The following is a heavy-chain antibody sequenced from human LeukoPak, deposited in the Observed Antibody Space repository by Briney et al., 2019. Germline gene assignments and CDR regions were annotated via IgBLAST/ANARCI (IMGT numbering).Heavy chain of an antibody. CDR1: GGSFSGYY. Sequence: SETLSLTCAVYGGSFSGYYWSWIRQPPGKGLEWIGEINHSGSTNYNPSLKSRVTISVDTSKNQFSLNLSSVTAADTAVYYCARLPDVDFDYWGQGTLVTVSS. CDR2: INHSGST. V-gene: IGHV4-34*01. J-gene: IGHJ4*02. CDR3: ARLPDVDFDY.